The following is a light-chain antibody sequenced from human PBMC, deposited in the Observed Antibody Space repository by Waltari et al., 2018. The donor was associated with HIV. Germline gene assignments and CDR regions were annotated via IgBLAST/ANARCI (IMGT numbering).Light chain of an antibody. V-gene: IGKV1-33*01. CDR3: QQYDNVPRT. CDR2: DAA. J-gene: IGKJ1*01. Sequence: DIQMTQSPSSLSAYVGDRVTITCQASQDISYYLNWYQKKRGKAPKLLIYDAANSETGVPSRFTASGSGTDFTFTINSLQPEDIATYYCQQYDNVPRTFGQGTKVEV. CDR1: QDISYY.